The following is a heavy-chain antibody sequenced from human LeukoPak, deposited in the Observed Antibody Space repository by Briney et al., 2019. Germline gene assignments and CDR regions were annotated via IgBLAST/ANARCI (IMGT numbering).Heavy chain of an antibody. CDR1: GYTINNYW. CDR2: IYPGDFDT. Sequence: GESLKISCKGSGYTINNYWIGWVRQMPGRGLEWMGIIYPGDFDTRYSPSFQGQVTISADKSISTAYLQWSSLKASDTAMYYCVRHGRISWSHDAFDIWGQGTMVTVSS. CDR3: VRHGRISWSHDAFDI. D-gene: IGHD6-13*01. J-gene: IGHJ3*02. V-gene: IGHV5-51*01.